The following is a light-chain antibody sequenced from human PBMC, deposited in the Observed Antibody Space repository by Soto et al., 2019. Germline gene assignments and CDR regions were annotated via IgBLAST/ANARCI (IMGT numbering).Light chain of an antibody. CDR1: QSINRW. V-gene: IGKV1-5*01. J-gene: IGKJ1*01. Sequence: DIQMTQSPSTLSASVGDRVTITCRASQSINRWLAWYQQTNGKAPRLLIYDASSLQTGVPSRFRGIESGTEFTLTITRLQPDDFSTYYCQQYSTYSGTFGQGTKVDIK. CDR3: QQYSTYSGT. CDR2: DAS.